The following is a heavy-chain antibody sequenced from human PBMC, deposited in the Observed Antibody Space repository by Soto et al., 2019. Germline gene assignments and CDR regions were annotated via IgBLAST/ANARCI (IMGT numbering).Heavy chain of an antibody. CDR2: IYPGDSDT. V-gene: IGHV5-51*01. CDR1: GYSFTSYW. D-gene: IGHD6-6*01. J-gene: IGHJ6*02. Sequence: PGESLKISCTGVGYSFTSYWIGWVRQMPGKGLEWMGIIYPGDSDTRYSPSFQGQVTISADKSITTAYLQWSSLKASDTAMYYCARLQDSSSSLDDSYHYYGMAVRAQRTTDTVSS. CDR3: ARLQDSSSSLDDSYHYYGMAV.